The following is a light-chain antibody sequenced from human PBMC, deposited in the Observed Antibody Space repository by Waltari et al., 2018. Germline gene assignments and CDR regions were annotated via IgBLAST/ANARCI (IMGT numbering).Light chain of an antibody. CDR3: QQSYTTPFT. CDR2: AAS. J-gene: IGKJ3*01. Sequence: DIRMTQSPPSLSASVGDRVTITCRASESIDTYLNWYQHKPGKAPEPLIDAASILQGGVPSRFTGSGTGTYFTLTINSLQPEDFATYYCQQSYTTPFTFGPGTKVD. CDR1: ESIDTY. V-gene: IGKV1-39*01.